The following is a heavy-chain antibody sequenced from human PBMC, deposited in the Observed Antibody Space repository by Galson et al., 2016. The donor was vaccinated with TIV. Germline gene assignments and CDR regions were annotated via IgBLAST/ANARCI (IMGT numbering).Heavy chain of an antibody. D-gene: IGHD3-16*01. CDR1: GYTFTSRA. CDR3: ARDGGGTQAKSLGY. CDR2: INAGNGNK. Sequence: SVKVSCKASGYTFTSRAVHWVRQAPGQSLEWMAWINAGNGNKKYSENFQGRLTSTRDTSASTVYLELSSRRSEDPAVYYCARDGGGTQAKSLGYWGQGTLVTVSS. J-gene: IGHJ4*02. V-gene: IGHV1-3*01.